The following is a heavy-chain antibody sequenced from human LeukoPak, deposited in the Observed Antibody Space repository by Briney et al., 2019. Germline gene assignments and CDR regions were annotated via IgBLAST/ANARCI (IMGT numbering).Heavy chain of an antibody. J-gene: IGHJ4*02. D-gene: IGHD3-22*01. CDR2: IYPGDSDT. Sequence: GESLKISCKGSGYSFTSYWIGWVRQMPGKGLEWMGIIYPGDSDTRYSPSFQGQVTISADKSISTAYLQWSSLKASDTAMYYCARGALPPEYFYDSSGHTPPDYWGQGTLVTVSS. CDR1: GYSFTSYW. CDR3: ARGALPPEYFYDSSGHTPPDY. V-gene: IGHV5-51*01.